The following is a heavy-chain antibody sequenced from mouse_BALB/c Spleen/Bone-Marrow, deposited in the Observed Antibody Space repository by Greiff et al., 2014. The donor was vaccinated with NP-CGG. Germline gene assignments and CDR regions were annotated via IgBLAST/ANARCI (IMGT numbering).Heavy chain of an antibody. CDR1: GFAFSNYD. D-gene: IGHD1-1*02. Sequence: EVLLVESGGGLVKPGGSLKLSCAASGFAFSNYDMSWVRQTPEKRLEWVAYISSGGGSTYYPDTMKGRFTISRDNAKDTLYLQMSSLKSEDTAMYYCARYGIGSWFAYWRQGNLAPVS. V-gene: IGHV5-12-1*01. CDR3: ARYGIGSWFAY. CDR2: ISSGGGST. J-gene: IGHJ3*01.